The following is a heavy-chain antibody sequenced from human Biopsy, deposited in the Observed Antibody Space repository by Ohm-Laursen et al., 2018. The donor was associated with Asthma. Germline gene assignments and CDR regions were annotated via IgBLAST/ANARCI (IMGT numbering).Heavy chain of an antibody. J-gene: IGHJ4*02. D-gene: IGHD2-21*01. Sequence: PSQTLSLTCTVSGGSISSDYWSWIRQPPGKGLEWIGHIYYSGTTKYHSSLKSRVTISVDTSKNQFSLKLRSVTAADAAVYYCARGIARETGLFDHFDYWGQGTLVTVSS. V-gene: IGHV4-59*01. CDR3: ARGIARETGLFDHFDY. CDR1: GGSISSDY. CDR2: IYYSGTT.